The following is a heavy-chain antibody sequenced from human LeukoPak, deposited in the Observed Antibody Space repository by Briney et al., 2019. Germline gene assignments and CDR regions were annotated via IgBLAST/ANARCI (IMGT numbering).Heavy chain of an antibody. CDR3: AKDSGGYCSSTSCYAVDY. J-gene: IGHJ4*02. V-gene: IGHV3-23*01. D-gene: IGHD2-2*01. CDR1: GFIFSNYA. CDR2: FSGSGGST. Sequence: PGGSLRLSCAASGFIFSNYAMSWVRQAPGKGLQWVSAFSGSGGSTYYADSVKGRFTISRDNSRNTLYLQMNSLRAEDTTVYYCAKDSGGYCSSTSCYAVDYWGQGTLVTVSS.